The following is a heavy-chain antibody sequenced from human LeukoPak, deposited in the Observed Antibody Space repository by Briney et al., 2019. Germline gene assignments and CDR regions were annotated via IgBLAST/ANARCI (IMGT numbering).Heavy chain of an antibody. J-gene: IGHJ4*02. V-gene: IGHV3-74*01. D-gene: IGHD6-19*01. Sequence: GGSLRLSCATSGFSYSSYWMHWVRQAPGKGLLWVSRINTDGSATYYADSVKGRFTISRDNAKNTVYLQMNSLRAEDTAVYYCARGQSSGWLGFDYWGQGTLVTVSS. CDR2: INTDGSAT. CDR3: ARGQSSGWLGFDY. CDR1: GFSYSSYW.